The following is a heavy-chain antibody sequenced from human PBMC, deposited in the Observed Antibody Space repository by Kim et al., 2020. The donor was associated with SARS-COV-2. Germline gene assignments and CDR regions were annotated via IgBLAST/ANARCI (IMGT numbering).Heavy chain of an antibody. CDR1: GFTVSSNY. CDR2: IYSGGST. Sequence: GGSLRLSCAASGFTVSSNYMSWVRQAPGKGLEWVSVIYSGGSTYYADSVKGRFTISRHNSKNTLYLQMNSLRAEDTAVYYCARVSGGYYGSGSPNWFDPWGQGTLVTVSS. D-gene: IGHD3-10*01. V-gene: IGHV3-53*04. J-gene: IGHJ5*02. CDR3: ARVSGGYYGSGSPNWFDP.